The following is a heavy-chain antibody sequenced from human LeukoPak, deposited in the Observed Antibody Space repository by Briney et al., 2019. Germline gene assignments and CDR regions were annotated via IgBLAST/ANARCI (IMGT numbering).Heavy chain of an antibody. CDR1: GGSVSSGTYY. CDR3: AREGGLGGSFDY. D-gene: IGHD3-16*01. CDR2: IYYTGST. V-gene: IGHV4-61*01. J-gene: IGHJ4*02. Sequence: PSETLSLTCTVSGGSVSSGTYYWSWIRQPPGKGLEWVGYIYYTGSTTYNPSLKSRVTISVDTSKNQFSLELSSVTAADTAVYYCAREGGLGGSFDYWGQGTLVTVSS.